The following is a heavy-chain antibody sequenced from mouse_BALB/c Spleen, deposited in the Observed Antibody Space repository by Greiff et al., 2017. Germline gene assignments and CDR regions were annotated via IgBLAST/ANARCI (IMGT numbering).Heavy chain of an antibody. Sequence: VQLKESGGGLVQPGGSLKLSCAASGFTFSSFGMHWVRQAPEKGLEWVAYISSGSSTIYYADTVKGRFTISRDNPKNTLFLQMTSLRSEDTAMYYCARWGTGYAMDYWGQGTSVTVSS. J-gene: IGHJ4*01. CDR1: GFTFSSFG. V-gene: IGHV5-17*02. D-gene: IGHD3-3*01. CDR2: ISSGSSTI. CDR3: ARWGTGYAMDY.